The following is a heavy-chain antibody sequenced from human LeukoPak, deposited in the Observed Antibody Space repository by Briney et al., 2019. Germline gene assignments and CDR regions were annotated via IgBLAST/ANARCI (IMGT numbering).Heavy chain of an antibody. CDR1: GVSISSSYSY. D-gene: IGHD3/OR15-3a*01. CDR3: ARQTGSGLFILP. CDR2: IYYTGNT. V-gene: IGHV4-39*01. J-gene: IGHJ4*02. Sequence: SETLSLTCTVSGVSISSSYSYWGWIRQPPGMGLEWIGSIYYTGNTYYNASLKSQVSISIDTSKNQFSLKLTCVTAADTAVYYCARQTGSGLFILPGGQGTLVTVSS.